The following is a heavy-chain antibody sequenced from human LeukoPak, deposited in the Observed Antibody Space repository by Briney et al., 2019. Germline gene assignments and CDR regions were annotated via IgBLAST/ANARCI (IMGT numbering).Heavy chain of an antibody. CDR2: IWHDGRNK. D-gene: IGHD3-10*01. CDR1: GFTFSSYG. CDR3: ARDLQYGSGSGWGMDV. V-gene: IGHV3-33*01. Sequence: PGRSLRLSCAASGFTFSSYGMHWVRQAPGKGLEWVAVIWHDGRNKYYADSVKGRFTISRDNAKNSLYLQMNSLRAEDTAVYYCARDLQYGSGSGWGMDVWGQGTTVTVSS. J-gene: IGHJ6*02.